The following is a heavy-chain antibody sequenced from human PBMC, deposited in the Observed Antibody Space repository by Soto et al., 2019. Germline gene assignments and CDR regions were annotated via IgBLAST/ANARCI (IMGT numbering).Heavy chain of an antibody. CDR2: INPNSGGT. D-gene: IGHD6-6*01. J-gene: IGHJ3*01. V-gene: IGHV1-2*04. CDR3: AGDDSSSNVFDL. Sequence: GASVKVSCKASGYTFTGYYMHWVRQAPGQGLEWMGWINPNSGGTNYAQKFQGWVTMTRDTSISTAYMELSSLRSDDTAVYYCAGDDSSSNVFDLWGQGILVTVSS. CDR1: GYTFTGYY.